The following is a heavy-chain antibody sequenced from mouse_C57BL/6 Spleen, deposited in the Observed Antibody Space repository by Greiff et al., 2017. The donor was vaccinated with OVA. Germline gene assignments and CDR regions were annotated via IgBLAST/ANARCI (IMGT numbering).Heavy chain of an antibody. Sequence: QVQLQQPGAELVKPGASVKLSCKASGYTFTSYWMHWVKQRPGQGLEWIGMIHPNSGSTKYNEKFKSKATLTVDKSSSTAYMQLSSLTSEDSAVYYCAKKGLRNYAMDYWGQGTSVTVSS. CDR1: GYTFTSYW. J-gene: IGHJ4*01. CDR3: AKKGLRNYAMDY. V-gene: IGHV1-64*01. CDR2: IHPNSGST. D-gene: IGHD2-4*01.